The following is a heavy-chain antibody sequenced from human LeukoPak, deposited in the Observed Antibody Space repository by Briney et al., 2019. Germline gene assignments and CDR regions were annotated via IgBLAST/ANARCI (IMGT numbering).Heavy chain of an antibody. D-gene: IGHD4-17*01. V-gene: IGHV3-53*01. CDR3: ARDRHGDYSPDYYYYGMYV. CDR2: IYSGGST. Sequence: GGSLRLCCAASGFTVSSNYMSWVRQAPGKGLEWVSVIYSGGSTYYADSVKGRFTISRDNSKSTLYLQMNSLRAEDTAVYYCARDRHGDYSPDYYYYGMYVWGKGTTVTVSS. J-gene: IGHJ6*04. CDR1: GFTVSSNY.